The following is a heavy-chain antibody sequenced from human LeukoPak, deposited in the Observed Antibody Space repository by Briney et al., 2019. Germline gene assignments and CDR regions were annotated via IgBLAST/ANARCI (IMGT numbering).Heavy chain of an antibody. D-gene: IGHD2-2*01. CDR3: ARGVRDIVVVPAAMALFDY. CDR1: GYTFTSYG. Sequence: GASVKVSCKASGYTFTSYGISCVRQAPGQGLEWMGWISAYNGNTNYAQKLQGRVTMTTDTSTSTAYMELRSLRSDDTAVYYCARGVRDIVVVPAAMALFDYWGQGTLVTVSS. CDR2: ISAYNGNT. V-gene: IGHV1-18*04. J-gene: IGHJ4*02.